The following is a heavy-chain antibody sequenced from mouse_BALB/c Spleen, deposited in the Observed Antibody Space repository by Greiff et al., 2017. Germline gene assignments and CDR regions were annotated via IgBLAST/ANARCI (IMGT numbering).Heavy chain of an antibody. CDR2: IWGDGST. CDR1: GFSLTGYG. D-gene: IGHD1-1*02. CDR3: ARGGHHYLSYAMDY. Sequence: VKLVESGPGLVAPSQSLSITCTVSGFSLTGYGVNWVLQPPGKGLEWLGMIWGDGSTDYNSALKSRLSISKDNSKSQVFLKMNSLQTDDTARYYCARGGHHYLSYAMDYWGQGTSVTVSS. V-gene: IGHV2-6-7*01. J-gene: IGHJ4*01.